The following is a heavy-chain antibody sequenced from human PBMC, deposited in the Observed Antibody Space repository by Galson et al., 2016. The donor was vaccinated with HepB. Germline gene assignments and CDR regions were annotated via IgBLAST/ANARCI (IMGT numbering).Heavy chain of an antibody. J-gene: IGHJ4*02. V-gene: IGHV5-51*01. CDR2: IYPGDSDT. CDR3: ARLERYCSGSNCYPTSFDA. CDR1: GYSFTSYW. Sequence: QSGAEVKKPGESLKISCKGSGYSFTSYWIGWVRQMPGKGLEWMGIIYPGDSDTRYSPSFHGQVTFSADKSISTAYLQCSMRASAAAMYYCARLERYCSGSNCYPTSFDAWGQGTLVTVSS. D-gene: IGHD2-15*01.